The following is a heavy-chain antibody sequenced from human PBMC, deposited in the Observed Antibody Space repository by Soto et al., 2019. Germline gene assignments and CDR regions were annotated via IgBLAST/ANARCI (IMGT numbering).Heavy chain of an antibody. CDR3: ARDLWGYCGTDCYPLDV. CDR2: MYNTGST. CDR1: GASIMGYY. Sequence: WETLSLTCTVSGASIMGYYWSWIRQPPGKGLEWVGYMYNTGSTAYNPSFKSRVTISVDTSKNQFSLKLNSVTAADTAVYYCARDLWGYCGTDCYPLDVWGQGTTVT. D-gene: IGHD2-21*02. J-gene: IGHJ6*02. V-gene: IGHV4-59*01.